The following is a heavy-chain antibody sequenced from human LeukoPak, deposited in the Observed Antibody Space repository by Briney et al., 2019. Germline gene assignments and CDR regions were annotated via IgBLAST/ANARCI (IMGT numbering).Heavy chain of an antibody. V-gene: IGHV3-30*02. CDR3: ATDYYDSSGYYYD. J-gene: IGHJ4*02. CDR1: GFTFSSYG. Sequence: GGSLRLSCAASGFTFSSYGMHWVRQAPGKGLEWVAFIRYDGSNKYYADSVKGRFTISRDNSKNTLYLQMNSLRAEDTAVYHCATDYYDSSGYYYDWGQGTLVTVSS. D-gene: IGHD3-22*01. CDR2: IRYDGSNK.